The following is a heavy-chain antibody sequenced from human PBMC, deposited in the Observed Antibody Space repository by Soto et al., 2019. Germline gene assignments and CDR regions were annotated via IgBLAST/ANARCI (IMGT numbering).Heavy chain of an antibody. D-gene: IGHD3-22*01. CDR3: ARGFYYDSGYWAAFDI. CDR1: GYTFTGYY. Sequence: ASVKVSCKASGYTFTGYYMHWVRQAPGQGLEWMGWINHNNGDTNYAQKFQGRVIMTRDTSISTAYMELSGLRSDDTAVYYCARGFYYDSGYWAAFDIWGQGTMVTVSS. CDR2: INHNNGDT. V-gene: IGHV1-2*02. J-gene: IGHJ3*02.